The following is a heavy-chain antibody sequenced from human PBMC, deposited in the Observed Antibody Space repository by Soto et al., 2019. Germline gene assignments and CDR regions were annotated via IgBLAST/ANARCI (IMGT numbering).Heavy chain of an antibody. CDR2: ISTYNGNT. V-gene: IGHV1-18*04. Sequence: QVQLVQSGDEVKKPGASVKVSCKASGYPFTTYGITWVRQAPGQGLEWMGWISTYNGNTNYAQNLQGRVTMTRETSSTTAYMELRSLRSDDTAVYYCARVMTTFGVVSKGPDHWGQGTLVTVSS. J-gene: IGHJ4*02. D-gene: IGHD3-3*01. CDR3: ARVMTTFGVVSKGPDH. CDR1: GYPFTTYG.